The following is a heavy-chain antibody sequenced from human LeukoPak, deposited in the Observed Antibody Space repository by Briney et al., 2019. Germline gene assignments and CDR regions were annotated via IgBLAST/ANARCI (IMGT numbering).Heavy chain of an antibody. CDR1: GGSISSSYY. D-gene: IGHD2-2*01. V-gene: IGHV4-39*01. Sequence: KASETLSLTCTVSGGSISSSYYWCWIRQPPGKRLEWIGRIYYSGSTYYNPSLKSRVTISVDTSKNQFSLKLSSVTAADTAVYYCARIYCSSTSCYLDWYFDLWGRGTLVTVSS. J-gene: IGHJ2*01. CDR2: IYYSGST. CDR3: ARIYCSSTSCYLDWYFDL.